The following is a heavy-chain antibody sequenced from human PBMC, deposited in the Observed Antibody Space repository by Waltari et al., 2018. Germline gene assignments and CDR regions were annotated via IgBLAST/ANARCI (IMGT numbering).Heavy chain of an antibody. CDR1: GGTFRSYP. V-gene: IGHV1-69*13. D-gene: IGHD2-15*01. Sequence: QVQLVQSGCEVKKPGSSVQISCKASGGTFRSYPFSWVRQPPGQGVGWMGGIIPIFGAANNADKFQGRVAITADESTSTAYMELSNLRYEDTAVYCCARDLGGGGVVVAPNWFDPWGQGTLVTVSS. CDR2: IIPIFGAA. J-gene: IGHJ5*02. CDR3: ARDLGGGGVVVAPNWFDP.